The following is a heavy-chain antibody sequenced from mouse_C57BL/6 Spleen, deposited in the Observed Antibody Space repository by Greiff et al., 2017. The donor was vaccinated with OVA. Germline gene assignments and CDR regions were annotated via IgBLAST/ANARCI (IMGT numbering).Heavy chain of an antibody. CDR3: ARYDYLWYFDV. CDR1: GYAFSSSW. CDR2: IYPGDGDT. D-gene: IGHD2-4*01. J-gene: IGHJ1*03. V-gene: IGHV1-82*01. Sequence: VQRVESGPELVKPGASVKISCKASGYAFSSSWMNWVKQRPGKGLEWIGRIYPGDGDTNYNGKFKGKATLTADKSSSTAYMQLSSLTSEDSAVYFCARYDYLWYFDVWGTGTTVTVSS.